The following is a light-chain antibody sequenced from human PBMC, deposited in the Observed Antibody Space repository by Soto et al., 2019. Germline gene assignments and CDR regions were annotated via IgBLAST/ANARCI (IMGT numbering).Light chain of an antibody. CDR1: QSLDKW. V-gene: IGKV1-5*01. Sequence: DIQMTQSPSTLSASVGDRVSISCRASQSLDKWLAWYQQKPGEAPKLLVSDASNLESGVSSRFTGSGSGTEFTLTISSLQPDDFATYYCQQYNRYPYTFGQGTKVDIK. CDR3: QQYNRYPYT. CDR2: DAS. J-gene: IGKJ2*01.